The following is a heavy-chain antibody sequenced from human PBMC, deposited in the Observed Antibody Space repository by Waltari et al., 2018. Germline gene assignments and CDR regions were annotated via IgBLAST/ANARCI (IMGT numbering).Heavy chain of an antibody. D-gene: IGHD3-10*01. CDR3: ARAERVLGPNNNWFDP. Sequence: QVQLVQSGAEVKKPGASVKVSCKASGYTFTDYFIHWARQAPGQGLEWMGWINPNSGGTNYAQKFQGRVTMTRDTSISTAYMDLSRLTSDDTAVYYCARAERVLGPNNNWFDPWGQGTLVTVSS. CDR1: GYTFTDYF. V-gene: IGHV1-2*02. J-gene: IGHJ5*02. CDR2: INPNSGGT.